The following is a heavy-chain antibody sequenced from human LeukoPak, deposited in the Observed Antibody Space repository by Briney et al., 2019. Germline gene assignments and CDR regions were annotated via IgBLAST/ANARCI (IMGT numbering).Heavy chain of an antibody. CDR3: AKSYWMVRGAIDAFDI. Sequence: SETLSLTCTVSGGSISSYYWSWIRQPPGKGLEWIGYIYYSGSTNYNPSLKSRVTISVDTSKNQFSLKLSSVTAADTAVYYCAKSYWMVRGAIDAFDIWGQGTMVTVSS. V-gene: IGHV4-59*12. J-gene: IGHJ3*02. D-gene: IGHD3-10*01. CDR1: GGSISSYY. CDR2: IYYSGST.